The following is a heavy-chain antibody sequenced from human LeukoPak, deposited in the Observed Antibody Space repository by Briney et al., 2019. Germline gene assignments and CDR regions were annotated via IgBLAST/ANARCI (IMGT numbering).Heavy chain of an antibody. CDR1: GYTLTELS. J-gene: IGHJ6*02. CDR3: ATAQGITGTTGYYYYFYGMDV. V-gene: IGHV1-24*01. CDR2: FDPIHGKT. D-gene: IGHD1-7*01. Sequence: ASVKVSCKVSGYTLTELSMHWVRQAPGKGLEWMGGFDPIHGKTIYAQKFQGRVTMTEDTSTDTAYMELSSLRSEDTAVYYCATAQGITGTTGYYYYFYGMDVWGQGTTVTVSS.